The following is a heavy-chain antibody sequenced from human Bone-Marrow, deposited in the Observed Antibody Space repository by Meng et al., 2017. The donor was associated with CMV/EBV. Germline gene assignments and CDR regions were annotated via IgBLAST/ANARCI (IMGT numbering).Heavy chain of an antibody. J-gene: IGHJ6*02. D-gene: IGHD6-6*01. CDR1: GGTFSSYS. CDR3: ARTPEYSSSSFIHYYYYYGMDV. CDR2: IIPIFGTA. Sequence: SVKVSCKASGGTFSSYSISWVRQAPGQGLEWMGGIIPIFGTANYAQKFQGRVTITTDESTSTAYMELSCLRSEDTAVYYCARTPEYSSSSFIHYYYYYGMDVWGQGTTVTVSS. V-gene: IGHV1-69*05.